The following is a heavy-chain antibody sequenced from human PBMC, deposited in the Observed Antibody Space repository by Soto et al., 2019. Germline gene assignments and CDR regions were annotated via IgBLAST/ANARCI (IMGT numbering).Heavy chain of an antibody. CDR3: AAGLQDDFWSGPMGYYYYGMDV. J-gene: IGHJ6*02. V-gene: IGHV1-2*02. Sequence: GASVKVSCKASGYTFTGYYMHWVRQAPGQGLEWMGWINPNSGGTNYAQKFQERVTITRDMSTSTAYMELSSLRSEDTAVYYCAAGLQDDFWSGPMGYYYYGMDVWGQGTTVTVSS. CDR1: GYTFTGYY. D-gene: IGHD3-3*01. CDR2: INPNSGGT.